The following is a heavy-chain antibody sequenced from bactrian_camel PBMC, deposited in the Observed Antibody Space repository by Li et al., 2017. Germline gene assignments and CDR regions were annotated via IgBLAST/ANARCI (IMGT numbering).Heavy chain of an antibody. CDR2: IYTGTGNA. CDR1: GFTASSYC. D-gene: IGHD1*01. J-gene: IGHJ6*01. V-gene: IGHV3S1*01. CDR3: AADPWADPRETPRWTT. Sequence: HVQLVESGGGSVQAGGTLRLSCAASGFTASSYCMAWFREAPGKEREGVAIIYTGTGNAHEADSVIGRFTISHDNAKNTVLLQMNNLKPEDTAMYYCAADPWADPRETPRWTTWGQGTQVTVS.